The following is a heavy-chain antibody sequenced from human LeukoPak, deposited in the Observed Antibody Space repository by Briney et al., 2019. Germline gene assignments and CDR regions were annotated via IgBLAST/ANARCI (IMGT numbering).Heavy chain of an antibody. CDR3: ARDHCGGDCQGRRYFDL. Sequence: KTSETLSLTCTVSGGSISSYYWSWIRQPAGKGLEWIGRIYTSGSTNYNPSLKSRVTMSVDTSKNQFSLKLSSVTAADTAVYYCARDHCGGDCQGRRYFDLWGRGTLVTVSS. CDR2: IYTSGST. V-gene: IGHV4-4*07. J-gene: IGHJ2*01. D-gene: IGHD2-21*02. CDR1: GGSISSYY.